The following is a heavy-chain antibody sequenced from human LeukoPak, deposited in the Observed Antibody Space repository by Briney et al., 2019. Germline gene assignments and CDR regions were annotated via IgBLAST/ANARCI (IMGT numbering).Heavy chain of an antibody. CDR3: ARVRYCSSTSCYLFDY. D-gene: IGHD2-2*01. Sequence: GGSLRLSCAASGFTSSSYAMHWVRQAPGKGLEWVSSISSSSSYIYYADSVKGRFTISRDNAKNSLYLQMNSLRAEDTAVYYCARVRYCSSTSCYLFDYWGQGTLVTVSS. CDR2: ISSSSSYI. V-gene: IGHV3-21*01. J-gene: IGHJ4*02. CDR1: GFTSSSYA.